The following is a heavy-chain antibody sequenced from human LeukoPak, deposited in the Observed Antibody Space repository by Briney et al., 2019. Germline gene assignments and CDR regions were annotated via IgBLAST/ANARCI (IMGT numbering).Heavy chain of an antibody. Sequence: PGGSLRLSCAASGFTFSSYAMSWVRQAPGKGLEWVSTIGGSGGSTYYADSVKGRFSISRDDSKNTLFLQMNSLRAEDTALYYCAKNQRGGYDSGLACWGQGTLVTVSS. CDR3: AKNQRGGYDSGLAC. CDR1: GFTFSSYA. D-gene: IGHD5-12*01. CDR2: IGGSGGST. V-gene: IGHV3-23*01. J-gene: IGHJ4*02.